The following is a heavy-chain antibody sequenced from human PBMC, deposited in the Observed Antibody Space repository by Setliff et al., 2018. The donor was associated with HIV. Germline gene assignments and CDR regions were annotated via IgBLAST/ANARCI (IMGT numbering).Heavy chain of an antibody. CDR1: GGRFSNYG. J-gene: IGHJ6*03. CDR2: IIPIFGTT. Sequence: SVKVSCKASGGRFSNYGISWVRQAPGQGLEWMGGIIPIFGTTNYAQMFQGRVTMTADESTSTAYMELSSLRSEDTAVYYCARAVVDTYYDVLTGYVYYMDVWGKGTTVTVSS. D-gene: IGHD3-9*01. V-gene: IGHV1-69*13. CDR3: ARAVVDTYYDVLTGYVYYMDV.